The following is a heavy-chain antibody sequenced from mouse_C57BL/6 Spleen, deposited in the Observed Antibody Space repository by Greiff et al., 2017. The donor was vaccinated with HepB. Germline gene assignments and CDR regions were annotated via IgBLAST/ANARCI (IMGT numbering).Heavy chain of an antibody. Sequence: VQLKESGPELVKPGASVKISCKASGYSFTGYYMNWVKQSPEKSLEWIGEINPSTGGTTYNQKFKAKATLTVDKSSSTAYMQLKSLTSEDSAVYYCARDPSDGYYDYWGQGTTLTVSS. CDR1: GYSFTGYY. J-gene: IGHJ2*01. CDR3: ARDPSDGYYDY. CDR2: INPSTGGT. V-gene: IGHV1-42*01. D-gene: IGHD2-3*01.